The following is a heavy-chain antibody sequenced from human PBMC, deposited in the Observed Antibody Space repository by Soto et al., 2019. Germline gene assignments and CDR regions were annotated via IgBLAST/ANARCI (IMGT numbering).Heavy chain of an antibody. CDR2: IKSKTDGGTT. CDR1: GFTFSNAW. J-gene: IGHJ3*02. CDR3: TTDLIAVAPRGAFDI. Sequence: PGGSLRLSCAASGFTFSNAWMSWVRQAPGKGLEWVGRIKSKTDGGTTDYAAPVKGRFTISRDDSKNTLYLQMNSLKTEDTAVYYCTTDLIAVAPRGAFDIWGQGTMVTVSS. D-gene: IGHD6-19*01. V-gene: IGHV3-15*01.